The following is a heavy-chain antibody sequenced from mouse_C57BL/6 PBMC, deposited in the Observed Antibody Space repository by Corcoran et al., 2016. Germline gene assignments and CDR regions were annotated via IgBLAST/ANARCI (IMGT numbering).Heavy chain of an antibody. V-gene: IGHV1-26*01. CDR2: INPNNGGT. Sequence: EVQLQQSGPELVKPGASVKISCKASGYTFTDYYMNWVKQSHGKSLEWIGDINPNNGGTSYNQKFKSKATLTVDKSSSTAYMELRSLTSEDSAVYYCARDPFAYWGQGTLVTVSA. CDR1: GYTFTDYY. CDR3: ARDPFAY. J-gene: IGHJ3*01.